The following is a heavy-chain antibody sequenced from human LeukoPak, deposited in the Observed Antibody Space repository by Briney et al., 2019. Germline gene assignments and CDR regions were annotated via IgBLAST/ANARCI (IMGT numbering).Heavy chain of an antibody. Sequence: SVKVSCKASGGTFSSYAISWVRQAPGQGLEWMGGIIPIFVTANYAQKFQGRVTITADKSTSTAYMELSSLRSEDTAVHYCARGRFLEWLLYHPTFDYWGQGTLVTVSS. J-gene: IGHJ4*02. D-gene: IGHD3-3*01. CDR2: IIPIFVTA. CDR3: ARGRFLEWLLYHPTFDY. V-gene: IGHV1-69*06. CDR1: GGTFSSYA.